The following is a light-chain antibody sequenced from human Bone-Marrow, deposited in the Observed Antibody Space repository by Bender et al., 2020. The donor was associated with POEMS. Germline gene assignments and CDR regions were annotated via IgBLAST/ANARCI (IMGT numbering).Light chain of an antibody. CDR1: TSNIGAHYG. CDR2: EGT. Sequence: QPVLTQPPSVSEAPGLRVTISCTGRTSNIGAHYGVHWYQQHPGNAPKLIIYEGTERLSGVPDRFSGSKSGNTASLTISGLQAEDEADYYCYSYTTANTYVFGTGTKVTVL. V-gene: IGLV1-40*01. J-gene: IGLJ1*01. CDR3: YSYTTANTYV.